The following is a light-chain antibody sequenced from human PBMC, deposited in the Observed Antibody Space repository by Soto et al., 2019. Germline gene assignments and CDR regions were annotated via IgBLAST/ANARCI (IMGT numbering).Light chain of an antibody. CDR1: SSNIGGDY. CDR3: AAWDDSLSRAV. V-gene: IGLV1-47*02. CDR2: SNN. Sequence: QSVLTQPPSASGTPGQRVTISCSGSSSNIGGDYVYCYQQPPGTAPKLLIYSNNHRPSGVPDRFSGSKSGTSASLAISGLRSEDEDYYYCAAWDDSLSRAVFGGGTQLTVL. J-gene: IGLJ7*01.